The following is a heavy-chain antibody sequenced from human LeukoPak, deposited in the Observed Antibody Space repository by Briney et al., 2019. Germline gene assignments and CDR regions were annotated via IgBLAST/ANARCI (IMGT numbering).Heavy chain of an antibody. CDR2: ISNSGSIT. V-gene: IGHV3-23*01. J-gene: IGHJ4*02. Sequence: ETLSLTCTVSGGSISSGDYHWSWVRQPPGKGLEWVSGISNSGSITYYADSVKGRFTISRGNSKNMLYLQMNSLRAEDTAVYYCAKGSFWGQGTLVTVSS. CDR1: GGSISSGDYH. CDR3: AKGSF.